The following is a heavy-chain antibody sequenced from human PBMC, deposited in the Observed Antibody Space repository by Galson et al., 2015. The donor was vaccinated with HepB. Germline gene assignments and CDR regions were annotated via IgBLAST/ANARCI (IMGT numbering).Heavy chain of an antibody. CDR2: IRSKAYGGTT. V-gene: IGHV3-49*03. D-gene: IGHD3-22*01. Sequence: SLRLSCAASGFTFGDYAMSWFRQAPGKGLEWVGFIRSKAYGGTTEYAASVKGRFTISRDDSKSIAYLQMNSLKTEDTAVYYCTRGARFAYYYDSSGQSDYWGQGTLVTVSS. J-gene: IGHJ4*02. CDR3: TRGARFAYYYDSSGQSDY. CDR1: GFTFGDYA.